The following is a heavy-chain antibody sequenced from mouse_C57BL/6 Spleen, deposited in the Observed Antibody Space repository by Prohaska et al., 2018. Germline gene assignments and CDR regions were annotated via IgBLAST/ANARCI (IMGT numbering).Heavy chain of an antibody. J-gene: IGHJ4*01. CDR3: TRGYYGNYYAMDY. CDR2: IYPGNSDT. CDR1: GYTFTSYW. D-gene: IGHD2-1*01. Sequence: EVQLQQSGTVLARPGASVKMSCKTSGYTFTSYWMHWVKQRPGQGLEWIGAIYPGNSDTSYNQKFKGKAKLTAVTSASTAYMELSSLTNEDSAVYYCTRGYYGNYYAMDYWGQGTSVTVSS. V-gene: IGHV1-5*01.